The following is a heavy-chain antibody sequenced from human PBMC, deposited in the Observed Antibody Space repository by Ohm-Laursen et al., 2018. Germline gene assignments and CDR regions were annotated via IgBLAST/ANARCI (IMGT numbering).Heavy chain of an antibody. CDR1: GFTFSSYW. Sequence: SLRLSCAASGFTFSSYWMHWVRQAPGRGLVWVSRINGDGTITNYADSVKGRFTITRDNAKNTVNLEMSSLRAEDTALYYCVGGYITVFHYWGQGTLLRVSS. CDR2: INGDGTIT. D-gene: IGHD5-12*01. V-gene: IGHV3-74*01. CDR3: VGGYITVFHY. J-gene: IGHJ4*02.